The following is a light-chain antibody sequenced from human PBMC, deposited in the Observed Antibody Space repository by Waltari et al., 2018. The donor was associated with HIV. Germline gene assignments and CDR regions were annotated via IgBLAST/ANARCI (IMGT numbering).Light chain of an antibody. Sequence: QSALTQPASLSGSPGKSITLSCTGTRRGGGGYDFFPWYQQYPGKAPRLMIYDVNKRPSEVSDRFAGSKSGDTASLTISGLQTEDEAAYYCSSYSRTSGVVFGGGTTVTVL. CDR3: SSYSRTSGVV. V-gene: IGLV2-14*03. J-gene: IGLJ2*01. CDR2: DVN. CDR1: RRGGGGYDF.